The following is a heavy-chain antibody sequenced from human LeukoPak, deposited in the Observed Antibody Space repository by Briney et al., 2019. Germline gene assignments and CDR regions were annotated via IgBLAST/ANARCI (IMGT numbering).Heavy chain of an antibody. Sequence: PGGSLRLSCAASGYTFTSYYMHWVRQAPGQGLEWMGIINPSGGSTSYAQKFQGRVTMTRDTSTSTVYMELSSLRSEDTAVYYCASDYGGNVDYWGQGTLVTVSS. CDR2: INPSGGST. J-gene: IGHJ4*02. CDR1: GYTFTSYY. V-gene: IGHV1-46*01. D-gene: IGHD4-23*01. CDR3: ASDYGGNVDY.